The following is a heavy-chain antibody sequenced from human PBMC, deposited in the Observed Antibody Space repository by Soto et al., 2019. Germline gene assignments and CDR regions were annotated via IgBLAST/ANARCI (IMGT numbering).Heavy chain of an antibody. Sequence: ASVKVSCKASGYTFTSYDINWVRQATGQGLEWKGWMNPNSGNTGYAQKFQGRVTMTRNTSISTAYMELSSLRSEDTAVYYCARVVRGGFGELLWAFDIWGQGTMVTVSS. CDR2: MNPNSGNT. CDR1: GYTFTSYD. D-gene: IGHD3-10*01. CDR3: ARVVRGGFGELLWAFDI. V-gene: IGHV1-8*01. J-gene: IGHJ3*02.